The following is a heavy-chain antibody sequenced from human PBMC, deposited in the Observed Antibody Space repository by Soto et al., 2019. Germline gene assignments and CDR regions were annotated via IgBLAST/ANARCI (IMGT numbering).Heavy chain of an antibody. CDR1: GFTFNSSA. D-gene: IGHD6-19*01. Sequence: EVQLLEAGGGLVQPGGSLRLSCAASGFTFNSSAMSWVRQAPGKGLEWVSTTSGGAGSTYYADSVKGRFTISRDNSKNTLYLQMNSRRADDTAVYYCAKGLYRIGWYDPYFDYWCQGTLVTVSS. J-gene: IGHJ4*02. CDR3: AKGLYRIGWYDPYFDY. CDR2: TSGGAGST. V-gene: IGHV3-23*01.